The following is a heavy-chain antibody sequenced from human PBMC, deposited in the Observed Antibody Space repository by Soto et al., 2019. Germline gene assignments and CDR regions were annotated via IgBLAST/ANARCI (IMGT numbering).Heavy chain of an antibody. Sequence: QITLKEAGPTLVKPTQTLTLTCSFSGFSLITSGVGVGWIRQPPGKALEWLALIYWDDDKGYSTSLKCRLTIPKDTSNNQVVLTMTNMDPADTATYYCAHTMAPRIFDYWGQGILVTVSS. CDR3: AHTMAPRIFDY. CDR2: IYWDDDK. V-gene: IGHV2-5*02. J-gene: IGHJ4*02. CDR1: GFSLITSGVG.